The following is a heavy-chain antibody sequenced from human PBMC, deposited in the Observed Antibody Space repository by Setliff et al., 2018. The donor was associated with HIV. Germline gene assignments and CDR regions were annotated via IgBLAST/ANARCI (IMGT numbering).Heavy chain of an antibody. CDR2: IKSKSDGGTT. CDR1: EFTFSNAC. CDR3: TTGVSGSYYAFDI. D-gene: IGHD1-26*01. V-gene: IGHV3-15*01. J-gene: IGHJ3*02. Sequence: SLRLSCAASEFTFSNACRRWVRQAPGKGLEWVGRIKSKSDGGTTDYATPVKGRFTISRDDSKNTLFLQMNSLKTEDAAVYYCTTGVSGSYYAFDIWGQGTMVTVSS.